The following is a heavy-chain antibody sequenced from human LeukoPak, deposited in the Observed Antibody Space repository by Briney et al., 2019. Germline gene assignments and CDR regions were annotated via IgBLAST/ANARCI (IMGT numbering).Heavy chain of an antibody. J-gene: IGHJ4*02. CDR1: GFSFSSYS. D-gene: IGHD1-1*01. CDR3: ARDLNWAFDY. Sequence: GGSLRLSCGASGFSFSSYSMNWVRQAPGKGLEWISYISGNSGAITYEDSVQGRFTIPRDNAKNSLYLQMNSLRDDDTAVYYCARDLNWAFDYWGQGTLVSVSS. V-gene: IGHV3-48*02. CDR2: ISGNSGAI.